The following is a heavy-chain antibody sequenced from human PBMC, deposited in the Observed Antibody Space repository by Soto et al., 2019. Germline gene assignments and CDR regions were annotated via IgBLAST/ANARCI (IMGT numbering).Heavy chain of an antibody. D-gene: IGHD6-13*01. CDR3: AHSFRKYSSSWYPRYFQH. CDR1: GFSLSTSGVG. V-gene: IGHV2-5*02. J-gene: IGHJ1*01. CDR2: IYWDDDK. Sequence: QITLKESGPTLVKPTQTLTLTCTFSGFSLSTSGVGVGWIRQPPGKALEWLALIYWDDDKRYSPSLKSRLTITKDTSKNQVVLTMTNMDPLDTATYYCAHSFRKYSSSWYPRYFQHWGQGTLVTVSS.